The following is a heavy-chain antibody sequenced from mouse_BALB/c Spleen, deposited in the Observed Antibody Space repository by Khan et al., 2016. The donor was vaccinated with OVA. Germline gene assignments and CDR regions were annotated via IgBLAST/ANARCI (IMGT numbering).Heavy chain of an antibody. D-gene: IGHD1-1*01. V-gene: IGHV2-9-2*01. CDR3: VGRGNYDGSFYLYFDV. J-gene: IGHJ1*01. Sequence: QVQLKESGPGLVAPSQSLSITCTVSGFSLTNYDISWIRQPPGKGLEWLGAIWTGGGTNYNSAFMSRLSIRKDNNDNQVFLLMNSQQTDDTARYYCVGRGNYDGSFYLYFDVWGAGTSVTVSS. CDR1: GFSLTNYD. CDR2: IWTGGGT.